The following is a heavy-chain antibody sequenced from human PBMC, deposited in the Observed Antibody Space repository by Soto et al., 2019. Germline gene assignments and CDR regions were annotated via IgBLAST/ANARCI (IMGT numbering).Heavy chain of an antibody. J-gene: IGHJ6*02. CDR3: GRGRDIVVGVAATHYYYGRDG. D-gene: IGHD2-15*01. CDR1: GGTFSSYA. Sequence: SVKVSCKASGGTFSSYAISWVRQAPGQGLEWMGGIIPIFGTANYAQKYQGRVTITADESTSTAYMELSSLRSEDTAVYYCGRGRDIVVGVAATHYYYGRDGCGQGSTVTVSS. V-gene: IGHV1-69*13. CDR2: IIPIFGTA.